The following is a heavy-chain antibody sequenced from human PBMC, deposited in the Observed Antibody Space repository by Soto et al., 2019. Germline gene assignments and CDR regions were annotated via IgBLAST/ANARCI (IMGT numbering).Heavy chain of an antibody. D-gene: IGHD4-17*01. CDR2: ISSSGSTI. J-gene: IGHJ6*02. CDR1: GFTFSSYE. CDR3: ARVGSYGGNTDYYYYYGMDV. V-gene: IGHV3-48*03. Sequence: EVQLVESGGGLVQPGGSLRLSCAAAGFTFSSYEMNWVRQAPGKGLAWVSYISSSGSTIYYADSVKGRFTISRDNAKNSLYLQMNSLRAEDTAVYYCARVGSYGGNTDYYYYYGMDVWGQGTTVTVSS.